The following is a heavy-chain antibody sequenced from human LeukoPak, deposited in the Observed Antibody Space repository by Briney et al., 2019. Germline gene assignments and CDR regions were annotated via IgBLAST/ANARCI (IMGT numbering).Heavy chain of an antibody. CDR2: INHSGST. CDR3: ARGITGTSFDP. D-gene: IGHD1-20*01. J-gene: IGHJ5*02. Sequence: SETLSLTCAVYGGSFSGYYWSWIRQPPGKGLEWIGEINHSGSTNYNPSLKSRVTISVDTSKNQFSLKLSSVTAADTAVYYCARGITGTSFDPWGQGTLVTVSS. V-gene: IGHV4-34*01. CDR1: GGSFSGYY.